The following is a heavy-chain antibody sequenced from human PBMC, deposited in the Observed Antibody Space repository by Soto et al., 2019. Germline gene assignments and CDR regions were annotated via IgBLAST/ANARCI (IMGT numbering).Heavy chain of an antibody. CDR1: GFSFSTYA. CDR3: AKDAAGTSGWYYFDY. D-gene: IGHD6-19*01. V-gene: IGHV3-23*01. Sequence: GGSLRLSCAASGFSFSTYAMGWVRQSPGKGLEWVSVMSNTGGNRYYADSVKGRFAISRDNSKNTLFLQMSSLRAEDTAVYYCAKDAAGTSGWYYFDYWGQGSLVTVSS. J-gene: IGHJ4*02. CDR2: MSNTGGNR.